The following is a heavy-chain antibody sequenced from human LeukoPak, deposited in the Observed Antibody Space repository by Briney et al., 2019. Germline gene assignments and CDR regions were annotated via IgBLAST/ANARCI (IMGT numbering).Heavy chain of an antibody. Sequence: PSETLSLTCTVSGYSISSGYYWGWTRQPPGKGLEWMGSIYHSGSTYYNPSLKSRVTISVDTSKNQFSLKLSSVTAADTAVYYCARAISTVAGGGTFDYWDQGTLVTVSS. J-gene: IGHJ4*02. D-gene: IGHD6-19*01. CDR2: IYHSGST. CDR3: ARAISTVAGGGTFDY. CDR1: GYSISSGYY. V-gene: IGHV4-38-2*02.